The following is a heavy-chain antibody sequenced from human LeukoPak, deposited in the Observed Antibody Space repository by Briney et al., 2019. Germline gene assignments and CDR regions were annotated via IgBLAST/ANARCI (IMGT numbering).Heavy chain of an antibody. CDR3: ARTITMVRGVIYRH. CDR1: GGSFSGYY. J-gene: IGHJ1*01. D-gene: IGHD3-10*01. Sequence: SETLSLTCAVYGGSFSGYYWSWVRQPPPKGLEWIGEINHSGSTNYNPSLKSRVTISVDTSKNQFSLKLSSVTAADTAVYYCARTITMVRGVIYRHWGQGTLVTVSS. V-gene: IGHV4-34*01. CDR2: INHSGST.